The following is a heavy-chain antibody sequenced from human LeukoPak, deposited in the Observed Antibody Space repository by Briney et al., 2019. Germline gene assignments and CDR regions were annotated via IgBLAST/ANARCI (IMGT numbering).Heavy chain of an antibody. CDR2: ISNSSTYI. Sequence: GGSLRLSCAASGFTFSGYTMTWVRQAPGKGLEWVSSISNSSTYIYYADSVKGRFTISRDNVQNSLSLQMNSLRAEDTAVYYCARVAYCGGDCHWNGMDVWGQGTTVTVSS. D-gene: IGHD2-21*02. V-gene: IGHV3-21*01. J-gene: IGHJ6*02. CDR1: GFTFSGYT. CDR3: ARVAYCGGDCHWNGMDV.